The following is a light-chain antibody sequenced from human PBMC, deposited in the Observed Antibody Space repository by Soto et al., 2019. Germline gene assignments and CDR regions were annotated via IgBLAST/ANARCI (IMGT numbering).Light chain of an antibody. CDR2: EAS. CDR3: QQYNSYSQT. V-gene: IGKV1-5*01. Sequence: DIQMTQSPSTLSASVGDRVTITCRASQSISSWLAWYQQKPGKAPKLLIYEASSLESGVPSRFSGSGSGTEFPLTISSLQPDDFATYYCQQYNSYSQTFGQGNKVDIK. J-gene: IGKJ1*01. CDR1: QSISSW.